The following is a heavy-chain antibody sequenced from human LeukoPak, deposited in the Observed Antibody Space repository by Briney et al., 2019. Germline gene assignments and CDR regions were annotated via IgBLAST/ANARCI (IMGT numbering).Heavy chain of an antibody. J-gene: IGHJ4*02. V-gene: IGHV4-59*01. D-gene: IGHD6-6*01. CDR1: GGSISSYY. Sequence: SGTLSLTCTVSGGSISSYYWSWIRQPPGKGLEWIGYIYYSGSTNYNPSLKSRVTISVDTSKNQFSLKLSSVTAADTAVYYCATAARPSFDYWGQGTLVTVSS. CDR2: IYYSGST. CDR3: ATAARPSFDY.